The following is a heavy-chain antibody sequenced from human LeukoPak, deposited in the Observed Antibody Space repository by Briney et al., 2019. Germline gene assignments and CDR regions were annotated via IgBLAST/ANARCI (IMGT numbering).Heavy chain of an antibody. CDR2: INPNSGGT. Sequence: ASVKVSCKASGYTFTGYYMHWVRQAPGQGLEWMGWINPNSGGTNYAQKFQSRVTMTRDTSISTAYMELSRLRSDDTAVYYCARSVAGTVGYFDYWGQGTLATVSS. V-gene: IGHV1-2*02. D-gene: IGHD6-19*01. CDR1: GYTFTGYY. J-gene: IGHJ4*02. CDR3: ARSVAGTVGYFDY.